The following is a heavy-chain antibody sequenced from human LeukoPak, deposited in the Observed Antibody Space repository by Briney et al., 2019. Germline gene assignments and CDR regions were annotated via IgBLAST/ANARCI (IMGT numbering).Heavy chain of an antibody. CDR1: GFTFSSYA. V-gene: IGHV3-23*01. CDR2: VSASGSST. D-gene: IGHD2-2*02. Sequence: GGSLRLSCAASGFTFSSYALTWVRQAPGKGLEWVSAVSASGSSTYYADSVKGRFTISRDNSKNTLYLQMNSLRAEDTAVYYCARGLSQYQLLYPVYYWGQGTLVTVSS. CDR3: ARGLSQYQLLYPVYY. J-gene: IGHJ4*02.